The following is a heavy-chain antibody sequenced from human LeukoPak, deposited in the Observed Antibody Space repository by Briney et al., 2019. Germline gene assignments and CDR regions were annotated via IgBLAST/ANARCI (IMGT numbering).Heavy chain of an antibody. J-gene: IGHJ4*02. D-gene: IGHD2-21*01. V-gene: IGHV3-33*06. CDR3: AKALRIAHFDY. CDR2: IWYDGNNK. Sequence: GGSLRLSCAASGFIFNSYGMHWVRQAPGKGLEWLAVIWYDGNNKNYADSVKGRFTISRDNSENTLYLQMNSLRAEDTAVYYCAKALRIAHFDYWGQGALVTVSS. CDR1: GFIFNSYG.